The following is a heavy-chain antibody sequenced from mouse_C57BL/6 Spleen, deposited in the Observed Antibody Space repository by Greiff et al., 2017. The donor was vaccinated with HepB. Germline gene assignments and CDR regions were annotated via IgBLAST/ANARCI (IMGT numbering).Heavy chain of an antibody. D-gene: IGHD1-1*01. CDR3: ARKDYGSKGAMDY. V-gene: IGHV5-17*01. CDR2: ISSGSSTI. Sequence: EVKVVESGGGLVKPGGSLKLSCAASGFTFSDYGMHWVRQAPEKGLELVAYISSGSSTIYYADTVKGRFTISRDNAKNTLFLQMTSLRSEDTAMYYCARKDYGSKGAMDYWGQGTSVTVSS. J-gene: IGHJ4*01. CDR1: GFTFSDYG.